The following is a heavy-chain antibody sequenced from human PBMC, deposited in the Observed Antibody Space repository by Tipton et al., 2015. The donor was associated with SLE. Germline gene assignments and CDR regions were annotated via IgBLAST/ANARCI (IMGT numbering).Heavy chain of an antibody. D-gene: IGHD3-9*01. Sequence: QVQLVQSGPEVKKPGASVKVSCKASGYTFTSYGISWVRQAPGQGLEWMGWISAYNGNINYAQKLQGRVTMTTDKSTSTAYMELRSLRSDATAVYHCASYDISYFQHWGQGTLVTVSS. CDR1: GYTFTSYG. CDR3: ASYDISYFQH. CDR2: ISAYNGNI. V-gene: IGHV1-18*01. J-gene: IGHJ1*01.